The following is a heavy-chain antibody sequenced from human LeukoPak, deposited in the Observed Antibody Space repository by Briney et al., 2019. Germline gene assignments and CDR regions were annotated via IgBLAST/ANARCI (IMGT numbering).Heavy chain of an antibody. J-gene: IGHJ4*02. Sequence: SVKVSCKASGGTFSSYAISWVRQAPGQGLEWMGGIIPIFGTANYAQKFQGRGTITADESTSTAYMELSSLRSEDTAVYYCARGVYYYDSSGYYHSGYYFDYWGQGTLVTVSS. V-gene: IGHV1-69*13. D-gene: IGHD3-22*01. CDR2: IIPIFGTA. CDR3: ARGVYYYDSSGYYHSGYYFDY. CDR1: GGTFSSYA.